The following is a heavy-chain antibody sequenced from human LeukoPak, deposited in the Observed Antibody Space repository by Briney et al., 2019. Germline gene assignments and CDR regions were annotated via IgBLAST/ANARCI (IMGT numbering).Heavy chain of an antibody. CDR1: GFTFSSYA. CDR2: ISGSGGST. CDR3: AKDYYCSSTSCHARAFDI. Sequence: PGGSLRLSCAASGFTFSSYAMSWVRQAPGKGLGWVSAISGSGGSTYYADSVKGRFTISRDNSKNTLYLQMNSLRAEDTAVYYCAKDYYCSSTSCHARAFDIWGQGTMVTVSS. D-gene: IGHD2-2*01. J-gene: IGHJ3*02. V-gene: IGHV3-23*01.